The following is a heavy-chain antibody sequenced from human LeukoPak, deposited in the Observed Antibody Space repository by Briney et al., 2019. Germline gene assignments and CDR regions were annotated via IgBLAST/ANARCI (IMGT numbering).Heavy chain of an antibody. CDR1: GYTFTSYY. Sequence: GASVKVSCKASGYTFTSYYMHWVRQAPGQGLERMGIINPSGGSTSYAQKFQGRVTMTRDMSTSTVYMELSSLRSEDTAVYYCARPSTYYYDSSGYSHFDYWGQGTLVTVSS. CDR3: ARPSTYYYDSSGYSHFDY. D-gene: IGHD3-22*01. J-gene: IGHJ4*02. CDR2: INPSGGST. V-gene: IGHV1-46*01.